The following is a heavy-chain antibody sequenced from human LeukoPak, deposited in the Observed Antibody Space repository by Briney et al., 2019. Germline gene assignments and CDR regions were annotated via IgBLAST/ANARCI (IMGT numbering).Heavy chain of an antibody. Sequence: SETLSLTCTVSGGSLSNYHWSWIRQPPGKGLEWIGYIYYSGSTNYNPSLKSRVTISVDTSKNQFSLKLSSVTAADTAVYYCARVAPTTRDYFDYWGQGTLVTVSS. D-gene: IGHD1-26*01. J-gene: IGHJ4*02. CDR2: IYYSGST. V-gene: IGHV4-59*01. CDR3: ARVAPTTRDYFDY. CDR1: GGSLSNYH.